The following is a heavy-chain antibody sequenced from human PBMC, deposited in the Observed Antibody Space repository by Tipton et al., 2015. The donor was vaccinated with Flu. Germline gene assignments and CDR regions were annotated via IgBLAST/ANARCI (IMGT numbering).Heavy chain of an antibody. J-gene: IGHJ6*02. D-gene: IGHD5-18*01. Sequence: TLSLTCTVSGGSISSGSYYWSWIRQPAGKGLEWIGRIYTSGSTNYNPSLKSRVTISVDTSKNQFSLKLSPVTAADTAVYYCARGGYSYGYGKNYYYYGMDVWGQVTTVTVSS. CDR2: IYTSGST. CDR1: GGSISSGSYY. V-gene: IGHV4-61*02. CDR3: ARGGYSYGYGKNYYYYGMDV.